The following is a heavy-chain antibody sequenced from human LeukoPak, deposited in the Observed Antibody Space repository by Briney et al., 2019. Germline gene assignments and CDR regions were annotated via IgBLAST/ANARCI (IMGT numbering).Heavy chain of an antibody. CDR1: GFTVSSNY. J-gene: IGHJ4*02. Sequence: GGSLRLSCAASGFTVSSNYMSWVRQAPGKGLEWVSVIYSGGSTYYADSVKGRFTISRDNSENTLYLQMNSLRAEDTAVYYCARGGIAAAGPDYWGQGTLVTVSS. CDR3: ARGGIAAAGPDY. CDR2: IYSGGST. D-gene: IGHD6-13*01. V-gene: IGHV3-53*01.